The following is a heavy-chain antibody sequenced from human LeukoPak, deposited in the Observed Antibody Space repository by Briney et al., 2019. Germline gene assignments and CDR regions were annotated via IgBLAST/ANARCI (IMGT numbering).Heavy chain of an antibody. V-gene: IGHV4-38-2*02. D-gene: IGHD1-26*01. CDR2: IYHSGST. J-gene: IGHJ4*02. CDR1: GYSISSGYY. Sequence: SETLSLTCTVSGYSISSGYYWGWIRQPPGKGLEWIGSIYHSGSTYYNPSLKSRVTISVDTSKNQCSLKLSSVTAADTAVYYCARDAIVGATTDYWGQGTLVTVSS. CDR3: ARDAIVGATTDY.